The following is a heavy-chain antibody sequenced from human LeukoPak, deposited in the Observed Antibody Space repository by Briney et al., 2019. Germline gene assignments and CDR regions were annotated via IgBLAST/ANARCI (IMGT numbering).Heavy chain of an antibody. J-gene: IGHJ3*02. V-gene: IGHV4-59*01. CDR3: ARDLDGYGGKPYGAFDI. CDR1: GGSIISYY. CDR2: IYYSGST. D-gene: IGHD4-23*01. Sequence: SETLSLTCTASGGSIISYYWSWIRQPPGKGLEWIGSIYYSGSTNSNPSLKSRVTISVDTAKNQSSLKLRSMTAAATAASYCARDLDGYGGKPYGAFDIWSQARMVTLPS.